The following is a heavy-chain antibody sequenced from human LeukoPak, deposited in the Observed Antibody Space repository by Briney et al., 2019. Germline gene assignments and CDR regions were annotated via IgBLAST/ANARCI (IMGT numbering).Heavy chain of an antibody. CDR1: GDYY. V-gene: IGHV4-34*12. Sequence: PSETLSLTCAVYGDYYWNWIRQPPGKGLEWIGEIIHSGSTNYNPSLKSRVTISVDTSKNQFSLKLTSVTAADTAVYYCAFRGGSSWWRFDPWGQGTLVTVSS. CDR2: IIHSGST. J-gene: IGHJ5*02. D-gene: IGHD6-13*01. CDR3: AFRGGSSWWRFDP.